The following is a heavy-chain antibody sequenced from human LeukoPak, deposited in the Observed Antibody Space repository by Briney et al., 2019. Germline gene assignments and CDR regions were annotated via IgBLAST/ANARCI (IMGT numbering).Heavy chain of an antibody. Sequence: PGGSLRLSCAASGFTFSSYSMNWVRQAPGKGLEWISYIGIDSGNTNYADSVNGRFTIAGDKSKNSLDLQMNSLRVEDTAVYYCARDYKYAFDNWGQGTLVTVSS. CDR3: ARDYKYAFDN. J-gene: IGHJ4*02. CDR2: IGIDSGNT. D-gene: IGHD5-24*01. V-gene: IGHV3-48*01. CDR1: GFTFSSYS.